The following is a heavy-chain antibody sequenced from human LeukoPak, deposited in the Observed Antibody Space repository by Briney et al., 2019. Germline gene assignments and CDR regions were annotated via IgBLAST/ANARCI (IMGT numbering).Heavy chain of an antibody. CDR2: IHYSENT. Sequence: SETLSLTCTVSGGSISSSSHYWGWLRQPPGRGLEWIGSIHYSENTYYNPSLKSRFTISVDTSKNQFSLKLSSLTAADTAVYYCVRTAGYFDYWGQGTLVTVSS. D-gene: IGHD6-25*01. J-gene: IGHJ4*02. V-gene: IGHV4-39*01. CDR1: GGSISSSSHY. CDR3: VRTAGYFDY.